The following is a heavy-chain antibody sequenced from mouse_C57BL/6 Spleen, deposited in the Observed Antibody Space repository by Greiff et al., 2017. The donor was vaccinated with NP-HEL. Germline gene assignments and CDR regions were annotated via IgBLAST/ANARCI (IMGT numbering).Heavy chain of an antibody. CDR3: ARDEGVRYFDV. CDR1: GFTFSDYG. CDR2: ISSGSSTI. J-gene: IGHJ1*03. D-gene: IGHD2-12*01. Sequence: EVHLVESGGGLVKPGGSLKLSCAASGFTFSDYGMHWVRQAPEKGLEWVAYISSGSSTIYYADTVKGRFTISRDNAKNTLFLQMTSLRSEDTAMYYCARDEGVRYFDVWGTGTTVTVSS. V-gene: IGHV5-17*01.